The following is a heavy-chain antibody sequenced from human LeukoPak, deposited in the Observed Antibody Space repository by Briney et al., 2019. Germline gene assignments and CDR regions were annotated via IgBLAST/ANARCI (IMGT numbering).Heavy chain of an antibody. Sequence: GGSLRLSCAASGFTFSSYAMHWVRQAPGKGLEWVPAISGSGGSTYYADSVKGRFTIPRDNSKNTLYLQMNSLRAEDTAVYYCARAQAAAGTDRFDYWGQGTLVTVSS. CDR1: GFTFSSYA. CDR3: ARAQAAAGTDRFDY. D-gene: IGHD6-13*01. V-gene: IGHV3-23*01. J-gene: IGHJ4*02. CDR2: ISGSGGST.